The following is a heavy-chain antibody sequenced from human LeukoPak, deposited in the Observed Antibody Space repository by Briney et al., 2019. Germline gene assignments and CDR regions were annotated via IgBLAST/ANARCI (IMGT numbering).Heavy chain of an antibody. V-gene: IGHV3-23*01. D-gene: IGHD5-18*01. J-gene: IGHJ4*02. CDR3: AKTLGYSYGSTDY. CDR1: GFTFSSYA. Sequence: PGGSLRLSCAASGFTFSSYAMSWVRQAPGKGLEWVSAISGSGGGTYYADSVKGRFTISRDNSKNTLYLQMNSLRAEDTAVYYCAKTLGYSYGSTDYWGQGTLVTVSS. CDR2: ISGSGGGT.